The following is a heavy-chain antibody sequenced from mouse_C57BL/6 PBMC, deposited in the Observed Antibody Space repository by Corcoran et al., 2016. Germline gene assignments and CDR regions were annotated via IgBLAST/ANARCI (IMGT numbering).Heavy chain of an antibody. CDR2: INPNNGGT. V-gene: IGHV1-26*01. CDR1: GYTFTDYY. J-gene: IGHJ4*01. Sequence: EVQLQQSGPELVKPGASVKISCKASGYTFTDYYMNWVKQSHGKSLEWIGDINPNNGGTSYNQKFKGKATLTVDKSSSTAYMELRSLTSEDSAVYYCELPMDYWGQGTSVTVSS. CDR3: ELPMDY.